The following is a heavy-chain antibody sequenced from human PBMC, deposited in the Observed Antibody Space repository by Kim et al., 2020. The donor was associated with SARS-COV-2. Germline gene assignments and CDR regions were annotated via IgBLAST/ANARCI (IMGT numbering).Heavy chain of an antibody. CDR3: ATAGVLPMTYNWFDP. D-gene: IGHD2-2*01. V-gene: IGHV1-24*01. J-gene: IGHJ5*02. CDR1: GYTLTELS. CDR2: FDPEDGET. Sequence: ASVKVSCKVSGYTLTELSMHWVRQAPGKGLEWMGGFDPEDGETIYAQKFQGRVTMTEDTSTDTAYMELSSLRSEDTAVYYWATAGVLPMTYNWFDPWGQGTLVTVSS.